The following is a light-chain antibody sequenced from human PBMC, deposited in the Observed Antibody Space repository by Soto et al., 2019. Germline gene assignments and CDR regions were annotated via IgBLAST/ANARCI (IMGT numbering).Light chain of an antibody. CDR1: SSNIGSNT. V-gene: IGLV1-44*01. Sequence: QSVLTQPPSASGTPGQRVAISCSGSSSNIGSNTVNWYQQLPGTAPKLLIYSNNQRPSGVPDRFSGSKSGTSASLAISGPQSEDEADYYCAAWDDSLNGYVFGTGT. CDR2: SNN. CDR3: AAWDDSLNGYV. J-gene: IGLJ1*01.